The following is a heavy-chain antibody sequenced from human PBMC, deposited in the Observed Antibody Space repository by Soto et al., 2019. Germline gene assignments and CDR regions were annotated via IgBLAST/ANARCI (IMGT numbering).Heavy chain of an antibody. CDR3: ARDGGYATVDC. CDR1: GDSISSGAYY. CDR2: IYHSGAT. Sequence: QVQLQESGPGLVQPSQTLSLTCTVSGDSISSGAYYWSWIRQPPGKGLEWIGYIYHSGATYYNPSLESRFTMSVDTSKNQFSLRLSSVTAADTAVYYWARDGGYATVDCWGQGTLVTVSS. D-gene: IGHD2-15*01. J-gene: IGHJ4*02. V-gene: IGHV4-30-4*01.